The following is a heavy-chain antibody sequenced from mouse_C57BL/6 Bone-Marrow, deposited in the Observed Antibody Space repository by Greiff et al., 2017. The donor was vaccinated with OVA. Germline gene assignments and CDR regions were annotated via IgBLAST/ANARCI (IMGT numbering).Heavy chain of an antibody. CDR1: GYTFTGYW. Sequence: VQLQQSGAELMKPGASVKLSCKATGYTFTGYWIEWVKQRPGHGLEWIGEILPGSGSTNYNEKFKGKATFTADTSSNTAYMQLSSLTTEDSAIYYCAREDYYGSRYYYAMDYWGQGTSVTVSS. J-gene: IGHJ4*01. V-gene: IGHV1-9*01. CDR3: AREDYYGSRYYYAMDY. CDR2: ILPGSGST. D-gene: IGHD1-1*01.